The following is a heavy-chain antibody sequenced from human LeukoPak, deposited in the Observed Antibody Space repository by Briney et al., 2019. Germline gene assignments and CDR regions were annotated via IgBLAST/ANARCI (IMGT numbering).Heavy chain of an antibody. CDR1: GFSFSSYW. CDR3: AKGSGSYPD. Sequence: GALRLSCAASGFSFSSYWMHWVRQAPGKGLVWVSRISSDGSIINYADSVKGRFTISRDNAKNTLYLQMNSLRAEDTAVYYCAKGSGSYPDWGQGTLVTVSS. CDR2: ISSDGSII. J-gene: IGHJ4*02. V-gene: IGHV3-74*01. D-gene: IGHD1-26*01.